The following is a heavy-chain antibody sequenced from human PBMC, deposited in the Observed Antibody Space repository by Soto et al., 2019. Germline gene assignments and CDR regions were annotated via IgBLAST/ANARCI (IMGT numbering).Heavy chain of an antibody. CDR3: AREYCSSTSCKFDY. Sequence: GGSLRLSCAASGFTFSSYSMNWVRQAPGKGLEWVSYISSSSSTIYYADSVKGRFTISRDNAKNSLYLQMNSLRAEDTAVYYCAREYCSSTSCKFDYWGQGTLVTVSS. CDR1: GFTFSSYS. J-gene: IGHJ4*02. V-gene: IGHV3-48*01. D-gene: IGHD2-2*01. CDR2: ISSSSSTI.